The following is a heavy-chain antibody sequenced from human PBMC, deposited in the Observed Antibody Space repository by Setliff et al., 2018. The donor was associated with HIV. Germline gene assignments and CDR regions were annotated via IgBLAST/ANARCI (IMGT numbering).Heavy chain of an antibody. V-gene: IGHV4-34*01. CDR3: ARGSDYIWGNYRFPFDY. Sequence: SETLSLTCAVYGGSFRGYYWSWIRQPPGKGLEWIGEINHSGSTNYNPSLKSRVTISVDTSKSQFSLKLSSVTAADTARYYCARGSDYIWGNYRFPFDYWGQGTLVTVSS. CDR1: GGSFRGYY. D-gene: IGHD3-16*02. CDR2: INHSGST. J-gene: IGHJ4*02.